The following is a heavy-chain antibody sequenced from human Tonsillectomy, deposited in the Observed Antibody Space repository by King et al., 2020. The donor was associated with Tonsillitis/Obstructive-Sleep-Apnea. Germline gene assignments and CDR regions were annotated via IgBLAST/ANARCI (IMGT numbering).Heavy chain of an antibody. D-gene: IGHD3-22*01. CDR2: SYDSGST. Sequence: VQLQESGPGLVKPSETLSLTCTVSGGSISGYYWSWIRQPPGKGLEWVGISYDSGSTNYNPSLKRRVTISVETSKNQFSMTLSSVTAADTAAYYCSRGCYYDSSGYIYLNGNWCDTWGQGALGSVSP. CDR3: SRGCYYDSSGYIYLNGNWCDT. V-gene: IGHV4-59*08. J-gene: IGHJ5*02. CDR1: GGSISGYY.